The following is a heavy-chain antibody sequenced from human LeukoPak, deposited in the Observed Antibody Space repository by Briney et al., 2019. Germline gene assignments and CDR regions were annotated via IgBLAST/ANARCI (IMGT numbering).Heavy chain of an antibody. CDR1: GFTFSSYG. CDR2: IWYDGSNK. CDR3: AGSSPRIYYYYGMDV. D-gene: IGHD1-14*01. V-gene: IGHV3-33*01. Sequence: PGGSLRLSCAASGFTFSSYGMHWVRQAPGKGLEWVAVIWYDGSNKYHADSVKGRFTISRDNSKNTLYLQMNSLRAEDTAVYYCAGSSPRIYYYYGMDVWGKGTTVTVSS. J-gene: IGHJ6*04.